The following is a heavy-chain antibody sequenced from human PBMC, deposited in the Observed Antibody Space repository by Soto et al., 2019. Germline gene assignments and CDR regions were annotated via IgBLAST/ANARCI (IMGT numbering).Heavy chain of an antibody. CDR1: GFTFSSYA. CDR2: ISGSGGST. Sequence: EVQLLESGGGLVQPGGSLRLSCAASGFTFSSYAMTWVRQAPGKGLEWVSAISGSGGSTYYADSVKGRFTISRDNSKNTLYLKMNSLRAEDTAVYYCAYTAMVWVTTGFDYWGQGTLVTVSS. D-gene: IGHD5-18*01. V-gene: IGHV3-23*01. J-gene: IGHJ4*02. CDR3: AYTAMVWVTTGFDY.